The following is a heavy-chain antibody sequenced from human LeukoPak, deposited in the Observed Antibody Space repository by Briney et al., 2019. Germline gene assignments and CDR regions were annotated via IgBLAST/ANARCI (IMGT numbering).Heavy chain of an antibody. D-gene: IGHD6-6*01. Sequence: NPSETLSLTCAVYGGSFSGYYWSWLRQPPGKGLEWIGEINHSGSTNYNPSLKSRVTISVDTSKNQFSLKLSSVTAADTAVYYCARRQYSSSSRGRFDPWGQGTLVTVSS. V-gene: IGHV4-34*01. J-gene: IGHJ5*02. CDR2: INHSGST. CDR1: GGSFSGYY. CDR3: ARRQYSSSSRGRFDP.